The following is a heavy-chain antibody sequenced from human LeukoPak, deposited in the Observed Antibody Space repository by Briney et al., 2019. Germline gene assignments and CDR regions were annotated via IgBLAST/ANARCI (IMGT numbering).Heavy chain of an antibody. CDR1: GFTFSNYG. CDR2: VRSDGDIK. CDR3: AKDLPAAYFDY. Sequence: GGSLRLSCAASGFTFSNYGMHWVRQAPGKGLEWVAFVRSDGDIKYYADSVKGRFTISRDNSRTTLYLQMNSLRAEDTAVYHCAKDLPAAYFDYWGQGTLVTVSS. J-gene: IGHJ4*02. V-gene: IGHV3-30*02. D-gene: IGHD2-2*01.